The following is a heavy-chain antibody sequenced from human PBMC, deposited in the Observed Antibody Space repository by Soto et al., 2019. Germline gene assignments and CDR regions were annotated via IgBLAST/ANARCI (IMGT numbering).Heavy chain of an antibody. CDR1: GYTFIDYY. Sequence: QVQLVQSGAEVKKPGASVQVSCKASGYTFIDYYIHWVRQVPGQGLEWMGWINPNSGDTSYAQKFKDRVTMARDKSISAAYMELSRLRSYDTAVYYCARARRDGYNYDDWGQGTLVTVSS. CDR2: INPNSGDT. CDR3: ARARRDGYNYDD. J-gene: IGHJ4*02. D-gene: IGHD5-12*01. V-gene: IGHV1-2*02.